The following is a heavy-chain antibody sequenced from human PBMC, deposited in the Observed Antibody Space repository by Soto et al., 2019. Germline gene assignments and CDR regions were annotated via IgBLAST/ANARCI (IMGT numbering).Heavy chain of an antibody. D-gene: IGHD6-6*01. CDR3: ARKESYSSSCSSWFHX. CDR2: IDPSDSYT. Sequence: GESLKISCKGSGYSFTSYWISWVRQMPGKGLEWMVRIDPSDSYTNYSPSFQGHVTISADKSISTAYLQWSSLNASDTAMYYCARKESYSSSCSSWFHXWGQVTLVTVSX. CDR1: GYSFTSYW. V-gene: IGHV5-10-1*01. J-gene: IGHJ5*02.